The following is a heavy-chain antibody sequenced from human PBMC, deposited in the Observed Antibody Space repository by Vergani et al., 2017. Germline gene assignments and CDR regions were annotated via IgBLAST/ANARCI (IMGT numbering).Heavy chain of an antibody. CDR1: GYSFTSYW. Sequence: EVQLVQSGAEVKKPGESLRISCKGSGYSFTSYWISWVRQMPGKGLEWMGRIDPSDSCTNYSPSFQGHVTIPADKSISTAYLQWSSLKASDTAMYYCARVPELSRPVDYWGQGTLVTVSS. V-gene: IGHV5-10-1*03. CDR3: ARVPELSRPVDY. CDR2: IDPSDSCT. J-gene: IGHJ4*02. D-gene: IGHD1-26*01.